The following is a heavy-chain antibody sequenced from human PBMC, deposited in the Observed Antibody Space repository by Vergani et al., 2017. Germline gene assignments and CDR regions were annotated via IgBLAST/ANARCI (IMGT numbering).Heavy chain of an antibody. CDR3: ARGWRVQLWFVEDWFDP. CDR1: GYTFTGYY. D-gene: IGHD5-18*01. Sequence: QVQLVQSGAEVKKPGASVKVSCKASGYTFTGYYMHWVRQAPGQGLEWMGWINPNSGGTNYAQKFQGRVTMTRDTSISTAYMELSSLRSEDTAVYYCARGWRVQLWFVEDWFDPWGQGTLVTVSS. CDR2: INPNSGGT. J-gene: IGHJ5*02. V-gene: IGHV1-2*02.